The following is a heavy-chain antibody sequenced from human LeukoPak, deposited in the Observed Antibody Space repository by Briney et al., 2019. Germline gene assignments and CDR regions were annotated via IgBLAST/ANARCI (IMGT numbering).Heavy chain of an antibody. Sequence: PSETLSLTCTVSGGSISSDTYYWTWIRQPAGKGLEWIGRIYNSGSTNYNPSLKSRVTISIDTSKNQFSLKLSSVTAADTAVYYCVRDSPVRYFDWCIDCWGQGTLVTVSS. CDR1: GGSISSDTYY. CDR2: IYNSGST. CDR3: VRDSPVRYFDWCIDC. J-gene: IGHJ4*02. V-gene: IGHV4-61*02. D-gene: IGHD3-9*01.